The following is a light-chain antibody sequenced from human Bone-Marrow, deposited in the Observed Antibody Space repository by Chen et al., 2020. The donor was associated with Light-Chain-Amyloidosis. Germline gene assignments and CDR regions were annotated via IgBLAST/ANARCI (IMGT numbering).Light chain of an antibody. CDR1: DLPTKY. J-gene: IGLJ2*01. CDR3: QSADSSGTYEVI. CDR2: RDT. Sequence: SYELPQPPSVSVSPGQTARITCSGDDLPTKYAYCYQQKPGQAPVLVIHRDTERPAGISERFSGSSSGTTATLHISGVQAEDEADYHCQSADSSGTYEVIFGGGTKLTVL. V-gene: IGLV3-25*03.